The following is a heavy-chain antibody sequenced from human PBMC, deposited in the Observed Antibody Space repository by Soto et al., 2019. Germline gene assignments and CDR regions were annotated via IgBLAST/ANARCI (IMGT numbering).Heavy chain of an antibody. V-gene: IGHV1-69*08. CDR2: IIPILGIA. CDR1: GGTFSSYT. CDR3: ARDPGITGTTGGDYYYGMDV. D-gene: IGHD1-20*01. Sequence: QVQLVQSGAEVKKPGSSVKVSCKASGGTFSSYTISWVRQAPGQGLEWMGRIIPILGIANYAQKFQGRVTITADKSTSTAYMELSSLRSEDTAVYYCARDPGITGTTGGDYYYGMDVWGQGTTVTVSS. J-gene: IGHJ6*02.